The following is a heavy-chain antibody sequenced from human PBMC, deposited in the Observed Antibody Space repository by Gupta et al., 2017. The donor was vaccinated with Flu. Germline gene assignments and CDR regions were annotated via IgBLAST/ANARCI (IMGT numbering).Heavy chain of an antibody. Sequence: QVQLVQSGAEVKKPGASVKVPCKVSGYTLTELSMHWVRQAPGKGLEWMGGFDPEDGETIYAQKFQGRVTMTEDTSTDTAYMELSSLRSEDTAVYYCARIDRDSSGYYQLPPAYFQHWGQGTLVTVSS. J-gene: IGHJ1*01. V-gene: IGHV1-24*01. D-gene: IGHD3-22*01. CDR2: FDPEDGET. CDR3: ARIDRDSSGYYQLPPAYFQH. CDR1: GYTLTELS.